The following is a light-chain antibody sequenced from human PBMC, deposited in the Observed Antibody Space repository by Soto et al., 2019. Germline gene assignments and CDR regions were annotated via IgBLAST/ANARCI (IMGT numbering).Light chain of an antibody. Sequence: DIQMTQSPSSLSASVGDRFTITCRASQSISSYLNWYQQKPGKAPKVLIYESSLLQSGVPSRFSGSGSGTDFTLTISSLQPEDFATYYCQHFKSFPITFGQGTRLEI. CDR3: QHFKSFPIT. V-gene: IGKV1-39*01. CDR2: ESS. CDR1: QSISSY. J-gene: IGKJ5*01.